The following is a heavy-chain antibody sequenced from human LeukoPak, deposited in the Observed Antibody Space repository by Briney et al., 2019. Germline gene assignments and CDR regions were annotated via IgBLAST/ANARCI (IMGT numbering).Heavy chain of an antibody. Sequence: GASVKVSCKASGYTFTSYYMHWVRQAPGQGLEWMGIINPSGGSTSYAQKFQGRVTMTRDTSISTAYMELSRLRSDDTAVYYCARVALTGYYKKFDYWGQGTLVTVSS. D-gene: IGHD3-9*01. J-gene: IGHJ4*02. CDR1: GYTFTSYY. CDR3: ARVALTGYYKKFDY. CDR2: INPSGGST. V-gene: IGHV1-46*01.